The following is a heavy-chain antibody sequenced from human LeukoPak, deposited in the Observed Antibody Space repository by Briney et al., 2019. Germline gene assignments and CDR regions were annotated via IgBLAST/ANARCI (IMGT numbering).Heavy chain of an antibody. Sequence: QPGGSLRLSCAVSGFTLNTYTIHWIRQAPGKGLEWLALISYDGTNRYYADSVKGRFTISRDASKNTLYLQMNTLRVEDTAVYYCARRSLGRYCSNTNCPGAFDIWGQGTMVTVSS. D-gene: IGHD2-2*01. CDR1: GFTLNTYT. V-gene: IGHV3-30-3*01. CDR2: ISYDGTNR. J-gene: IGHJ3*02. CDR3: ARRSLGRYCSNTNCPGAFDI.